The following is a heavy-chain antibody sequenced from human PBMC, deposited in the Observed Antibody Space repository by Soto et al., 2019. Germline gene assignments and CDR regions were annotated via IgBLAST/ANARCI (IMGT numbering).Heavy chain of an antibody. CDR3: ASSRRDGYNSGWYFDL. D-gene: IGHD5-12*01. V-gene: IGHV4-61*01. CDR2: IYYSGST. Sequence: SSETLSLTCTVSGGSVSSGSYYWSWIRQPPGKGLEWIGYIYYSGSTNYNPSLKSRVTISVDTSKNQFSLKLSSVTAADTAVYYCASSRRDGYNSGWYFDLWGRGTLVTVS. CDR1: GGSVSSGSYY. J-gene: IGHJ2*01.